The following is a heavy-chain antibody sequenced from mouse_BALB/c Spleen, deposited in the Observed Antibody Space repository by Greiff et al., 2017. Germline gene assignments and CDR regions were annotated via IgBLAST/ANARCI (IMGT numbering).Heavy chain of an antibody. D-gene: IGHD2-4*01. Sequence: DVKLVESGGGLVKPGGSLKLSCAASGFTFSSYTMSWVRQTPEKRLEWVATISSGGSYTYYPDSVKGRFTISRDNAKNTLYLQMSSLKSEDTAMYYCTRDYDYDRYFDVWGAGTTVTVSS. J-gene: IGHJ1*01. V-gene: IGHV5-6-4*01. CDR3: TRDYDYDRYFDV. CDR1: GFTFSSYT. CDR2: ISSGGSYT.